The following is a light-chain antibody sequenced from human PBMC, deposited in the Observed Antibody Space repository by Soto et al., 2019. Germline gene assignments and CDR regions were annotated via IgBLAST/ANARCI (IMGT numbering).Light chain of an antibody. CDR1: QTISSW. Sequence: DIQMTPSPSTLSGSVGDRVTIPCRASQTISSWLAWYQKKPGKDPKLLIYKASTLKSGVPSRFSGSGSGTEFTLTISSLQPDDFATYYCQHYNSYPEAFGQGTKLDIK. CDR3: QHYNSYPEA. J-gene: IGKJ1*01. V-gene: IGKV1-5*03. CDR2: KAS.